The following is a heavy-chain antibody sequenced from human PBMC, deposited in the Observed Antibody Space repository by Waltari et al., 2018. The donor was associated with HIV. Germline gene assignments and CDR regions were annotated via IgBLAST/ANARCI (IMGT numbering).Heavy chain of an antibody. J-gene: IGHJ6*02. V-gene: IGHV3-30*02. D-gene: IGHD3-3*01. CDR2: IRHDGSNK. CDR1: EFPFRSYG. CDR3: AKELRFLSRYFGMDV. Sequence: QVQLVESGGGVVQPGGSLRLSCAASEFPFRSYGMHWVRQAPGKGLEWVAFIRHDGSNKDYADSVKGRFTITRDNPKNTLYLQMNSLRAEDTAMYYCAKELRFLSRYFGMDVWGQGTTVTVSS.